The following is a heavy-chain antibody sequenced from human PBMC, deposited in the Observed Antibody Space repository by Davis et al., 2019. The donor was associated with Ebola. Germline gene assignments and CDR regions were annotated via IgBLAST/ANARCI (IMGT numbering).Heavy chain of an antibody. CDR1: GFTVNSYW. CDR2: IKRGDGSDI. Sequence: GESLKISCAASGFTVNSYWMSWVRQDPGEGPEWVDSIKRGDGSDIYYADSVKGRFSISRDNAKNSLYLQMNSLRVEDTAVYYCARQARVDVWGQGTTVTVSS. J-gene: IGHJ6*02. V-gene: IGHV3-7*01. CDR3: ARQARVDV.